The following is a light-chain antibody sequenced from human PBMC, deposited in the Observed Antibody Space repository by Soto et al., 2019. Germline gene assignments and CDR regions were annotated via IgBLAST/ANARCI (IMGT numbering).Light chain of an antibody. CDR1: QSVSGN. Sequence: EIVMTQSPVTLSVSPGERATLSCRASQSVSGNLAWYQQKPGQAPRLLIYDASTRATGIPARFSGSGSGTEFTLTISRLYAEDSAVYYYQQYNKRPLTFGGGTKVEIK. V-gene: IGKV3-15*01. CDR2: DAS. CDR3: QQYNKRPLT. J-gene: IGKJ4*01.